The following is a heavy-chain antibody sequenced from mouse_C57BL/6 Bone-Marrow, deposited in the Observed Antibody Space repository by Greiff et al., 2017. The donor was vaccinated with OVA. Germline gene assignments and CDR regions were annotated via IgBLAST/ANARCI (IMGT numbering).Heavy chain of an antibody. CDR3: ALLAGGFAY. V-gene: IGHV3-6*01. J-gene: IGHJ3*01. D-gene: IGHD1-1*01. CDR1: GYSITSGYY. CDR2: ISYDGSN. Sequence: EVKLMESGPGLVKPSQSLSLTCSVTGYSITSGYYWNWIRQFPGNKLEWMGYISYDGSNNYNPSLKNRISITRDTSKNQFFLKLNSVTTEDTATYYCALLAGGFAYWGQGTLVTVSA.